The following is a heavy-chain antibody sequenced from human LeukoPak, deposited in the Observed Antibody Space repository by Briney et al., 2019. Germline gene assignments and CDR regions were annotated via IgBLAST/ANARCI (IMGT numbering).Heavy chain of an antibody. J-gene: IGHJ5*02. CDR3: ARDRGDWNPWSVNWFDP. CDR2: INPKSGGT. CDR1: GYTFIGNY. D-gene: IGHD1-1*01. Sequence: ASVKVSCKASGYTFIGNYVHWVRQAPGQGLEWMGWINPKSGGTKYAQKFQGRVTLTGDTSISTDYMEMSSLRSEDTAVYYCARDRGDWNPWSVNWFDPWGQGTLVTVSS. V-gene: IGHV1-2*02.